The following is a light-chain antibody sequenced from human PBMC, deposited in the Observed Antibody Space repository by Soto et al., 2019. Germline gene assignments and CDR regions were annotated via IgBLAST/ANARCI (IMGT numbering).Light chain of an antibody. J-gene: IGKJ5*01. CDR1: QSVSSY. CDR3: QQRSNWPLIT. V-gene: IGKV3-11*01. CDR2: DAS. Sequence: EIVLTHSPATLSLSPCERATLSCRASQSVSSYLAWYQQKPGQAPRLLIYDASNRATGIPARFSGSGSGTDFTLTISSLEPEDFAVYYCQQRSNWPLITFGQGTRLEIK.